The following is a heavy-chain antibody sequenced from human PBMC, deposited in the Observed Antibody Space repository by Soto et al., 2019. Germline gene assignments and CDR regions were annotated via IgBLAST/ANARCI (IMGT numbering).Heavy chain of an antibody. Sequence: PGGSLRLSCAASGFTFSGSAMHWVRQASGKGLEWVGRIRSKANSYATAYAASVKGRFTISRDDSKNTAYLQMNSLKTEDTAVYYCTSLTMVRGVILFDYWGQGTLVTVSS. V-gene: IGHV3-73*01. CDR3: TSLTMVRGVILFDY. D-gene: IGHD3-10*01. J-gene: IGHJ4*02. CDR2: IRSKANSYAT. CDR1: GFTFSGSA.